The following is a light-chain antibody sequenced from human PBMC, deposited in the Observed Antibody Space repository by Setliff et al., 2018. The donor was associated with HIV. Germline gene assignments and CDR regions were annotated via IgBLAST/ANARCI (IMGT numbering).Light chain of an antibody. Sequence: QSVLTQPPSVSGAPGRRVTISCTGTSSNIGAGYGVHWYHQRPGTAPKLLIYDNNSRPSGVPDRFSGSRSGSLASLAIAGLQTADEGDYYCHSYDITLSGSLFGEGTK. CDR3: HSYDITLSGSL. CDR1: SSNIGAGYG. CDR2: DNN. J-gene: IGLJ2*01. V-gene: IGLV1-40*01.